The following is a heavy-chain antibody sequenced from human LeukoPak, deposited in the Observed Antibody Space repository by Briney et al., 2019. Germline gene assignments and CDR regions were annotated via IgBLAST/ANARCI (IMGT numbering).Heavy chain of an antibody. V-gene: IGHV3-21*01. D-gene: IGHD6-13*01. CDR3: ARAEGDSSSWYRY. J-gene: IGHJ4*02. CDR2: ISSSSSYI. CDR1: GFTFSRYS. Sequence: GGSLRLSCAASGFTFSRYSMNWVPQAPGKGLEWVSSISSSSSYIYYADSVKGRFTISRDNAKNSLYLQMNSLRAEDTAVYDCARAEGDSSSWYRYWGQGTLVTVSS.